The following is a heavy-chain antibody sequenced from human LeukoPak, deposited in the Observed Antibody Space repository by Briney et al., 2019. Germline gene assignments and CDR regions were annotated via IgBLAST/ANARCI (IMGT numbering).Heavy chain of an antibody. D-gene: IGHD1-26*01. CDR3: AKTQWKVGATDYFDY. Sequence: GGSLRLSCAASGFAFNNYAMTWVRQAPGKGLEWVSNINDNGGQRHYADSVKGRFTISRDNSKNTLFLQMDSLRAEDTAVYYCAKTQWKVGATDYFDYWGQGILVTVSS. CDR1: GFAFNNYA. J-gene: IGHJ4*02. CDR2: INDNGGQR. V-gene: IGHV3-23*01.